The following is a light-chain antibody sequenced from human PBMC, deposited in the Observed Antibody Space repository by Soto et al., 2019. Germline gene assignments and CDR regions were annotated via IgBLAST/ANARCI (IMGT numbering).Light chain of an antibody. CDR2: RAS. J-gene: IGKJ1*01. Sequence: DIQMTRSPSSLSASVGDRVTISCRASQGISTSLNWYQQKPGTAPRLLIYRASSVKSGVPPRFSGSGSGRDFTLTISSLRPEDIATYFCQHSYSSPWTFGQGTKVEVK. CDR1: QGISTS. V-gene: IGKV1-39*01. CDR3: QHSYSSPWT.